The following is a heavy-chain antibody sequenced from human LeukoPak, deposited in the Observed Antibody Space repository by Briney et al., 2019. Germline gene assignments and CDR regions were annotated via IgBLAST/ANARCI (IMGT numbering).Heavy chain of an antibody. CDR3: ASLPDY. Sequence: PGRSLRLSCAASGFTFDDYAMHWVRQAPGKGLEWVSGISWNSGSIGYADSVKGRFTISRDNAKNSLYLQMNSLRAEDTAVYYCASLPDYWGQGTLVTVSS. V-gene: IGHV3-9*01. J-gene: IGHJ4*02. CDR2: ISWNSGSI. CDR1: GFTFDDYA.